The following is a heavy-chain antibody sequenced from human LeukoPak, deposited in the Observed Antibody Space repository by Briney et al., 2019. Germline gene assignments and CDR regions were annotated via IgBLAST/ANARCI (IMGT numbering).Heavy chain of an antibody. CDR3: ARGLLQLVTANAFDP. CDR1: GGSFSGYY. V-gene: IGHV4-34*01. D-gene: IGHD6-13*01. Sequence: PSETLSLTCAVYGGSFSGYYWSWIRQPPGKGLEWIGEINHSGSTNYNPSLKSRVTISVDTSKNQFSLKLSSVTAADTAVYYCARGLLQLVTANAFDPWGQGTLVTVSS. J-gene: IGHJ5*02. CDR2: INHSGST.